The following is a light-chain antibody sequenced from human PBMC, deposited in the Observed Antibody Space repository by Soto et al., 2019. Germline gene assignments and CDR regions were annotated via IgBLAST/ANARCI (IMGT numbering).Light chain of an antibody. CDR2: AAS. CDR1: QSISTY. Sequence: DIQLTQSPYFLSASVGDRVTLTCLASQSISTYLNWYQQKPGKAPNLLIYAASSLQSGVPSRFSGSGSGTDFTLTISSLQPEDFATYYCQQSYSTLWTFGQGTKVDIK. V-gene: IGKV1-39*01. CDR3: QQSYSTLWT. J-gene: IGKJ1*01.